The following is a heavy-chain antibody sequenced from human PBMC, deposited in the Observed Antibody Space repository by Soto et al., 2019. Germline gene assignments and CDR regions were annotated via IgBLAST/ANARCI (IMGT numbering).Heavy chain of an antibody. CDR3: AKDSGSAAAAAGMIPYYYYGMDV. CDR1: GFTFSSYV. D-gene: IGHD6-13*01. Sequence: PGGSMRLSCAASGFTFSSYVMSWVRQATGKALEWVSAISGSGGSTYYADSVKGRFTISRDNSKNTLYLQMNSLRAEDTAVYYCAKDSGSAAAAAGMIPYYYYGMDVWGQGTTVTVSS. V-gene: IGHV3-23*01. J-gene: IGHJ6*02. CDR2: ISGSGGST.